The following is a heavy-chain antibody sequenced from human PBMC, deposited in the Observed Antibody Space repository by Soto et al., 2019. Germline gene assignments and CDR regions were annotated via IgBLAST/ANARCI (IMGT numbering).Heavy chain of an antibody. J-gene: IGHJ4*02. D-gene: IGHD2-2*01. CDR1: GGSISSSSYY. CDR3: ARHAGSGIVVVPAAIFY. Sequence: QLQESGPGLVKPSETLSLTCTVSGGSISSSSYYWGWIRQPPGKGLEWIGSIYYSGSTYYNPSLKSRVTISVDTSKNQFSLKLSSVTAADTAVYYCARHAGSGIVVVPAAIFYWGQGTLVTVSS. CDR2: IYYSGST. V-gene: IGHV4-39*01.